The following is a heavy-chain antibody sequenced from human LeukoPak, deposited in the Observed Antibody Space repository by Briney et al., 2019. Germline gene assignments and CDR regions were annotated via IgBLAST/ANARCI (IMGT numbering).Heavy chain of an antibody. CDR2: ISYDGSNK. J-gene: IGHJ4*02. V-gene: IGHV3-30*18. CDR3: AKDTSLSSYGATFDY. Sequence: GGSLRLSCAASGFTLSSYGMHWVRQAPGKGLEWVAVISYDGSNKYYADSLKGRFTISRDNSKNTLYLQMNSLRAEDRAVYYCAKDTSLSSYGATFDYWGQGTLVTVSS. CDR1: GFTLSSYG. D-gene: IGHD4/OR15-4a*01.